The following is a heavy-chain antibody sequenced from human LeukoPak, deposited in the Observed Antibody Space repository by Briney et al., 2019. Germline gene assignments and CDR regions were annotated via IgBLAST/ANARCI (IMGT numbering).Heavy chain of an antibody. CDR1: GGSISSGSYY. J-gene: IGHJ4*02. Sequence: SETLSLTCTVSGGSISSGSYYWSWIRQPPGKGLEWIGEINHSGSTNYNPSLKSRVTISVDTSKNQFSLKLSSVTAADTAVYYCARGPGRSANDYWGQGTLVTVSS. D-gene: IGHD3-3*01. CDR2: INHSGST. CDR3: ARGPGRSANDY. V-gene: IGHV4-39*07.